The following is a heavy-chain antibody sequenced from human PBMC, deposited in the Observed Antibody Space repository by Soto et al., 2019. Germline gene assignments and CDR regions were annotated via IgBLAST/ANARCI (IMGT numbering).Heavy chain of an antibody. D-gene: IGHD1-26*01. CDR1: GFTFSSYA. Sequence: EVQLLESGGGLGQPGGSLRLSCAASGFTFSSYAMSWVRQAPGKGLEWVSAISGSGGSTYYADSVKGRFTISRDNSKNTLYLQMNSLIAEHTAVYYCAKVSPRVGYFDYWGQGTLVTVSS. J-gene: IGHJ4*02. CDR3: AKVSPRVGYFDY. V-gene: IGHV3-23*01. CDR2: ISGSGGST.